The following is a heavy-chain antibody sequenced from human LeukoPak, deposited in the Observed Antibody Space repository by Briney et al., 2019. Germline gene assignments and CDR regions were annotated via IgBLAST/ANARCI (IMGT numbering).Heavy chain of an antibody. V-gene: IGHV4-39*07. CDR1: GGSISSSSYY. D-gene: IGHD3-10*01. J-gene: IGHJ4*02. CDR3: ARASGAF. Sequence: PXETLSLTCTVSGGSISSSSYYWGWIRQPPGKGLEWIGNIYYSGSTYYNPSLKSRVTISVDTSKNQFSLKLSSVTAADTAVYYCARASGAFWGQGTLVTVSS. CDR2: IYYSGST.